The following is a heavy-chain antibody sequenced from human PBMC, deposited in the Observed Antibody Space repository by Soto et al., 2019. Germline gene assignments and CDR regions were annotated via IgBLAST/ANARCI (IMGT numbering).Heavy chain of an antibody. J-gene: IGHJ2*01. CDR2: IIPVLDLS. V-gene: IGHV1-69*02. Sequence: QVQLVQSGVEVKKPGSSVKVSCKASGGTFTDYTITWVRQAPGQGLEWMGRIIPVLDLSNYAQKFQGRVTITADKSTTTSYMELSGLTSEDTAVYYCAKKLGPSAFDLWGRGTLVTVSS. D-gene: IGHD1-26*01. CDR1: GGTFTDYT. CDR3: AKKLGPSAFDL.